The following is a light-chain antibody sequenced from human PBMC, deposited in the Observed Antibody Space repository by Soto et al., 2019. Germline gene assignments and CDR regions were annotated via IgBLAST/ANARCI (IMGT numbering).Light chain of an antibody. CDR3: QQASSFPFT. CDR1: QRISNW. V-gene: IGKV1-12*01. J-gene: IGKJ3*01. Sequence: GDRVTITCRASQRISNWVAWYQQKPGQAPNLLIYAASTLQSGAPSRFSGSGSGTDFILTISSLQPEDSATYYCQQASSFPFTFGPGTKVDV. CDR2: AAS.